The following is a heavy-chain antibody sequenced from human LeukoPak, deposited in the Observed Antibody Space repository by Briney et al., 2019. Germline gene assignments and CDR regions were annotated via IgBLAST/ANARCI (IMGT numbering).Heavy chain of an antibody. Sequence: SQTLSLTCAISGDSVTSNSVTWNWIRQSPSRGLEWLGRTYYRSTWYNDYAVSVGGRITVNPDTSKNQFSLHLNSVTPEDTAVYYCARRLTQYDCFDPWGQGILVTVSS. CDR2: TYYRSTWYN. CDR1: GDSVTSNSVT. CDR3: ARRLTQYDCFDP. D-gene: IGHD2-2*01. J-gene: IGHJ5*02. V-gene: IGHV6-1*01.